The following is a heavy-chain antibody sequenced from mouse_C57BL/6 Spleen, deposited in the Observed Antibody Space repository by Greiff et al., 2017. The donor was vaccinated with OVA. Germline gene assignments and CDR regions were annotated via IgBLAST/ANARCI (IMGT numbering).Heavy chain of an antibody. CDR2: IDPDDGET. V-gene: IGHV14-2*01. Sequence: VQLKESGAELVKPGASVKLSCTASGFNINDYYMHWVKQRPEQGLEWIGRIDPDDGETKYAPTFQGQATITADTSSNTAYLQLSSLTSEDTAVYYCAVHYGSSHWYFDVWGTGTTVTVSA. D-gene: IGHD1-1*01. J-gene: IGHJ1*03. CDR1: GFNINDYY. CDR3: AVHYGSSHWYFDV.